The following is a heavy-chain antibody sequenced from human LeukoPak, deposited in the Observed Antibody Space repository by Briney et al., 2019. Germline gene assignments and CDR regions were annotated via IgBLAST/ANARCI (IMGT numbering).Heavy chain of an antibody. J-gene: IGHJ6*02. CDR3: AREYSSSWGPTHYYYYGMDV. CDR2: IYPGDSDT. D-gene: IGHD6-6*01. V-gene: IGHV5-51*01. CDR1: GYSFTSYW. Sequence: GESLKISCKGSGYSFTSYWIGWARQMPGKGLEWMGIIYPGDSDTRYSPSFQGQVTISADKSISTAYLQWSSLKASDTAMYYCAREYSSSWGPTHYYYYGMDVWGQGTTVTVSS.